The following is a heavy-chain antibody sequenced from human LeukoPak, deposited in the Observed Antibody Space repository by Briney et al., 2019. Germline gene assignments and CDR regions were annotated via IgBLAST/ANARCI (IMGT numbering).Heavy chain of an antibody. Sequence: PSETLSLTCTVSGGSISSSSYYWGWIRQPPGKGLEWIGSIYYSGSTYYNPSLKSRVTISVDTSKNQFSLKLSSVTAADTAVYYCARDSGYSLPSYFDYWGQGTLVTVSS. CDR2: IYYSGST. D-gene: IGHD5-18*01. CDR3: ARDSGYSLPSYFDY. J-gene: IGHJ4*02. V-gene: IGHV4-39*07. CDR1: GGSISSSSYY.